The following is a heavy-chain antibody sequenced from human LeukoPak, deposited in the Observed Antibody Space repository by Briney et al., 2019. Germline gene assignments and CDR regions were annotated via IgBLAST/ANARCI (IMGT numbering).Heavy chain of an antibody. CDR2: ISYDGSNK. CDR1: GFTFSSYG. CDR3: ARVEPYYFDY. J-gene: IGHJ4*02. D-gene: IGHD1-26*01. Sequence: GGSLRLSCAASGFTFSSYGMHWVRQAPGKGLEWVAVISYDGSNKYYADSVKGRFTISRDNSKNTLYLQMNSLRAEDTAVYYCARVEPYYFDYWGQGTLVTVSS. V-gene: IGHV3-30*03.